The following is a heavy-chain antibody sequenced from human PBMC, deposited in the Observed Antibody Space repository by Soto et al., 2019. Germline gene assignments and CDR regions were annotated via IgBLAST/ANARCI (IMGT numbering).Heavy chain of an antibody. CDR3: ARANDFWSGYYSGYYYYYGMDV. V-gene: IGHV4-31*03. CDR2: IYYSGST. J-gene: IGHJ6*02. Sequence: QVQLQESGPGLVKPSQTLSLTCTVSGGSISSGGYYWSWIRQHPGKGLEWIGYIYYSGSTYYNPSLTSRVTIPVDKSKNQFSLKLSSVTAADTAVYYCARANDFWSGYYSGYYYYYGMDVWGQGTTVTVSS. D-gene: IGHD3-3*01. CDR1: GGSISSGGYY.